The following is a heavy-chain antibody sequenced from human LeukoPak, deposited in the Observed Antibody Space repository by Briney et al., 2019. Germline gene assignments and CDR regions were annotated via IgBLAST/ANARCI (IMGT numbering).Heavy chain of an antibody. CDR2: INPNSGGT. V-gene: IGHV1-2*02. D-gene: IGHD3-10*01. CDR3: AIVYFGDYRPLDY. Sequence: GASVKVSCKASGYTFTDYYMHWVRQAPGQGLEWMGWINPNSGGTNHAQKFQGRVTMTRDTSISTAYMELSRLRSDDTAVYYRAIVYFGDYRPLDYWGQGTLVTVSS. J-gene: IGHJ4*02. CDR1: GYTFTDYY.